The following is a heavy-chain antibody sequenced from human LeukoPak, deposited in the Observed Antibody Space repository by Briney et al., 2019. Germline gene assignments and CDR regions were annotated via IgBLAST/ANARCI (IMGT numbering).Heavy chain of an antibody. D-gene: IGHD3-22*01. Sequence: GASVKVSCKASGYTFTSYGISWVRRAPGQGLEWMGWISAYNGNTNYAQKLQGRVTMTTDTSTSTAYMELRSLRSDDTAVYYCARTYYYDSSGYYQYNWFDPWGQGTLVTVSS. CDR2: ISAYNGNT. CDR1: GYTFTSYG. V-gene: IGHV1-18*01. CDR3: ARTYYYDSSGYYQYNWFDP. J-gene: IGHJ5*02.